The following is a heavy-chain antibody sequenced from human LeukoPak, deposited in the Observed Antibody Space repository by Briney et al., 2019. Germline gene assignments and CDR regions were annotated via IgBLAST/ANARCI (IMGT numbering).Heavy chain of an antibody. CDR1: GGSISSSSYY. V-gene: IGHV4-39*01. CDR2: IYYSGST. Sequence: ASETLSLTCTVSGGSISSSSYYWGWIRQPPGKGLEWIGSIYYSGSTYYNPSLKSRVTISVDTSKNQFSLKLSSVTAADTAVYYCARHEGNYYGSGSYLRWFDPWGQGTLVTVSS. CDR3: ARHEGNYYGSGSYLRWFDP. D-gene: IGHD3-10*01. J-gene: IGHJ5*02.